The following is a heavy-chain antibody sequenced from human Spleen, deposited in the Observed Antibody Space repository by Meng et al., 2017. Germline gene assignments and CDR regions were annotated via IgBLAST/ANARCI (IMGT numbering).Heavy chain of an antibody. CDR3: ARGPTTMAHDFDY. D-gene: IGHD4-11*01. Sequence: QVQLQESGPGLVRPSETLSLTCNVSGGFVNSGLYYWHWIRQPPGKGLEWIGYIYYSGSTYYNPSLKSRVTISVDTSKNQFSLKLSSVTAADSAVYYCARGPTTMAHDFDYWGQGTLVTVSS. CDR1: GGFVNSGLYY. J-gene: IGHJ4*02. V-gene: IGHV4-31*03. CDR2: IYYSGST.